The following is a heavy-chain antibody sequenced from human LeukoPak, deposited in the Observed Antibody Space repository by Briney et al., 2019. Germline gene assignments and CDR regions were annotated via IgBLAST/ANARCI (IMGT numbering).Heavy chain of an antibody. CDR2: IWYDGSNK. D-gene: IGHD1-1*01. J-gene: IGHJ4*02. CDR3: ARDLHNYYFDY. Sequence: GRSLRLSCAASGFTFSSYGMHWVRRAPGKGLEWVAVIWYDGSNKYYADSVKGRFTISRDNSKNTLYLQMNSLRAEDTAVYYCARDLHNYYFDYWGQGTLVTVSS. V-gene: IGHV3-33*01. CDR1: GFTFSSYG.